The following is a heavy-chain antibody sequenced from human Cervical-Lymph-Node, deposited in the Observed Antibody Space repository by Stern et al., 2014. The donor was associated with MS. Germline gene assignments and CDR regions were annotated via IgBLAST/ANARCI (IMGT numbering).Heavy chain of an antibody. J-gene: IGHJ6*02. CDR2: IWIVGSNR. CDR3: LGVGDAMHV. V-gene: IGHV3-33*08. Sequence: MQLVESGGGVVQPGRSLRLSCAVSGFSLNSLGMHWVRLAPGKGLEWVAVIWIVGSNRSYGDSEKGLFSISRDISNNTLYLQMNSLRPEVTAVYYCLGVGDAMHVWGQGTTVIVSS. CDR1: GFSLNSLG.